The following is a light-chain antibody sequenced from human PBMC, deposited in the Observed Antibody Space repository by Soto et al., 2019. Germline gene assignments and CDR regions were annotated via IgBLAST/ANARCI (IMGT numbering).Light chain of an antibody. Sequence: DIQMTQSPSSLSASVGDRVTITCQASQDISNYLNWYQQKPGKAPKLLIYDASNLETGVPSSFSGSGSGTDFTFTISSLQPEDIATYYCQQYDNLPITFGQGTRLE. V-gene: IGKV1-33*01. CDR3: QQYDNLPIT. J-gene: IGKJ5*01. CDR1: QDISNY. CDR2: DAS.